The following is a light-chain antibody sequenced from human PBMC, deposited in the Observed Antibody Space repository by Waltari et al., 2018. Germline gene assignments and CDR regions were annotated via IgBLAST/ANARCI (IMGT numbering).Light chain of an antibody. J-gene: IGKJ4*01. V-gene: IGKV1-9*01. Sequence: DIQLTQSPSFLSASVGDRVTITCRASQGISSYLAWYQQKPGKAPKLLIYAASTLQGGVPSRFSGSGSGTEYTLTISSLQPEDFATYYCQQLNSYPPRLTFGGGTKVEIK. CDR2: AAS. CDR3: QQLNSYPPRLT. CDR1: QGISSY.